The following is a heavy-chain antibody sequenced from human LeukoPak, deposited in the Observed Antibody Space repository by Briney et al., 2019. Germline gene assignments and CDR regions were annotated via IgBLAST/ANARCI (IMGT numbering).Heavy chain of an antibody. CDR1: GFTFGDYA. J-gene: IGHJ4*02. Sequence: GGSLRLPCTASGFTFGDYAMSWVRQAPGKGLEWVGFIRSKAYGGTTEYAASVKGRFTISRDDSKSIAYLQMNSLKIEDTAVYYCGRDVQGVIATTWFDYWGQGTLVTVSS. CDR3: GRDVQGVIATTWFDY. V-gene: IGHV3-49*04. D-gene: IGHD2-21*01. CDR2: IRSKAYGGTT.